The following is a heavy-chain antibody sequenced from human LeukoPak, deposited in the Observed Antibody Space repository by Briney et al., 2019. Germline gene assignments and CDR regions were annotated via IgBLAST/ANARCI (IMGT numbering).Heavy chain of an antibody. Sequence: PGGSLRLSCVGSGFIFSRYWMHWVRQAPGKGLVWVSRINSDGSATEYADSVKGRFTIPRDNAKNTLYLQMNSLRPEDTAVYYCVRLLDSDYWGQGTLATVSS. V-gene: IGHV3-74*01. CDR2: INSDGSAT. J-gene: IGHJ4*02. CDR1: GFIFSRYW. D-gene: IGHD2-15*01. CDR3: VRLLDSDY.